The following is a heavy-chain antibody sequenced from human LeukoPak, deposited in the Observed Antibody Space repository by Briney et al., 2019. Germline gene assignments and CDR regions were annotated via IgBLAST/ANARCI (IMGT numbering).Heavy chain of an antibody. V-gene: IGHV4-59*08. Sequence: PSETLSLTCTVSGGSISSYYWSWIRQPPGKGLEWIGYIYYSGSTNYNPSLKGRVTISVDTSKNQFSLKLSSVTAADTAVYYCARRVDSSGYFDAFDIWGQGTMVTVSS. J-gene: IGHJ3*02. CDR2: IYYSGST. D-gene: IGHD3-22*01. CDR3: ARRVDSSGYFDAFDI. CDR1: GGSISSYY.